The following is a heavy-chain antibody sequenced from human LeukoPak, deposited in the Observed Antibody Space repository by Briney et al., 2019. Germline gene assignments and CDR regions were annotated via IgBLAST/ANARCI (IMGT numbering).Heavy chain of an antibody. D-gene: IGHD1-26*01. CDR2: ISYDGSNK. CDR3: ARALVGATPEALCY. J-gene: IGHJ4*02. CDR1: GFTFSSYA. V-gene: IGHV3-30-3*01. Sequence: GGSLRLSCAASGFTFSSYAMHWVRQAPGKGLEWVAVISYDGSNKYYADSVKGRFTISRDNSKNTLYLQMNSLRAEDTAVYYCARALVGATPEALCYWGQGTLVTVSS.